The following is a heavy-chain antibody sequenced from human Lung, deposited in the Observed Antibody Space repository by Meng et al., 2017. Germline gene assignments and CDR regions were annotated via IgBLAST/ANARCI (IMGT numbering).Heavy chain of an antibody. CDR1: GFSFSSHA. Sequence: QVQLAESGGALVQPGRSLRLSCAASGFSFSSHAMHWVRQAPGKGLEWVALISYDGSSEGYADSVKGRFTISRDNSESTLYLQMDSLRPEDTAVYYCIAEIGPKSFDNWGQGTLVTVSS. V-gene: IGHV3-30*04. CDR2: ISYDGSSE. J-gene: IGHJ4*02. D-gene: IGHD3-22*01. CDR3: IAEIGPKSFDN.